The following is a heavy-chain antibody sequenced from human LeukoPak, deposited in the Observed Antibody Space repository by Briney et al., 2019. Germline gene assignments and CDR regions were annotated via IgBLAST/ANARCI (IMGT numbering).Heavy chain of an antibody. J-gene: IGHJ5*01. CDR3: VKKGSSWSPRFDS. D-gene: IGHD6-13*01. CDR1: GFTFSRSD. CDR2: ISGSGGST. V-gene: IGHV3-23*01. Sequence: GGSLRLSCSASGFTFSRSDMIWVRQAPGKGLEWVSIISGSGGSTFYADSVRGRFTISRDNSDNRLYLQMNSLRVEDTAVYFCVKKGSSWSPRFDSWGQGTLVTVSS.